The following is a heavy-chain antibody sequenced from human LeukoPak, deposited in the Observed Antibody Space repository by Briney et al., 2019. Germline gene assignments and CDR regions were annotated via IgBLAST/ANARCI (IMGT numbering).Heavy chain of an antibody. V-gene: IGHV5-51*01. CDR1: GYSFTSYW. D-gene: IGHD3-10*01. Sequence: GESLKISCKGSGYSFTSYWIGWVRQMPGKGLEWMGIIYPGDSDTRYSPSFQGQVTISADKSISTAYLQWSSLKASDTAMYYCARQGGPGTMDYYYYGMDVWGKGTTVTVSS. CDR3: ARQGGPGTMDYYYYGMDV. J-gene: IGHJ6*04. CDR2: IYPGDSDT.